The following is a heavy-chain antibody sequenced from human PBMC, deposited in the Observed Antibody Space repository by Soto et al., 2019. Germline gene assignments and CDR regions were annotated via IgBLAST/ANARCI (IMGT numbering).Heavy chain of an antibody. V-gene: IGHV4-59*01. Sequence: PSETLSLTCTVSGGSISTYYWTWIRQPPGKGLEWIGYIYYSGSTNYNPSLKSRVTISVDTSRNEVSLKLSTVTAADTAVYYCARVTIDYYYYGMDVWGQGTTVTV. CDR1: GGSISTYY. CDR3: ARVTIDYYYYGMDV. CDR2: IYYSGST. J-gene: IGHJ6*02.